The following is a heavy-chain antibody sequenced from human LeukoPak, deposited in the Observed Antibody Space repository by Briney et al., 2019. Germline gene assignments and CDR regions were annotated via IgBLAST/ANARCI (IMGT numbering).Heavy chain of an antibody. Sequence: SETLSLTCTVSGGSISNTGYYWGWIRQPPGKGLEWIGSVFCRGTTYYNPSLKSRLTISVDTSNNQFSLNLRSVTATDTALYFCARQDGKIGGYNWGFDYWGQGTLVTVSS. CDR3: ARQDGKIGGYNWGFDY. CDR2: VFCRGTT. J-gene: IGHJ4*02. D-gene: IGHD5-24*01. CDR1: GGSISNTGYY. V-gene: IGHV4-39*01.